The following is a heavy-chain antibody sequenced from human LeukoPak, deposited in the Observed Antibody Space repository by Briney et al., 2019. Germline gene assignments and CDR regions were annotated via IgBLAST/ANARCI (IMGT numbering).Heavy chain of an antibody. Sequence: SVKVSCKASGGTFSSYAISWVRQAPGQGLEWMGGIILIFGTANYAQKFQGRVTITADESTSTAYMELSSLRSEDTAVYYCARGVFYDYVWGSYRYYFDYWGQGTLVTVSS. V-gene: IGHV1-69*01. CDR3: ARGVFYDYVWGSYRYYFDY. D-gene: IGHD3-16*02. CDR1: GGTFSSYA. CDR2: IILIFGTA. J-gene: IGHJ4*02.